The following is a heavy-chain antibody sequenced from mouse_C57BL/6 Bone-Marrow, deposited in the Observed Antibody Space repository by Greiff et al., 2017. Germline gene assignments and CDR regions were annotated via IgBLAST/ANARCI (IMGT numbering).Heavy chain of an antibody. CDR3: ARDYDYDDYYAMDY. CDR1: GYTFTSYW. V-gene: IGHV1-59*01. D-gene: IGHD2-4*01. CDR2: IDPSDSYT. Sequence: QVQLQQPGAELVRPGTSVKLSCKASGYTFTSYWMHWVKQRPGQGLEWIGVIDPSDSYTNYNQKFKGKATLTVDTSSSTAYRQLSSLTSEDSAVYYCARDYDYDDYYAMDYWGQGTSVTVSS. J-gene: IGHJ4*01.